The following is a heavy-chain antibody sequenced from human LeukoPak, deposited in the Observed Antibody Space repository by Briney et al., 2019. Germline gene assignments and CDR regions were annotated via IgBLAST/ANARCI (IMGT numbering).Heavy chain of an antibody. D-gene: IGHD1-26*01. Sequence: QAGGTLRLSCAASGFTFSSYGMHWVRQAPGKGLEWVAVISDDGSMEYYADSVKGRFTISRHNSKNTIYLQMNSLRAEDTAMYYCTRDPSNSGNYYVLDYWGQGTLVTVSS. CDR1: GFTFSSYG. J-gene: IGHJ4*02. CDR3: TRDPSNSGNYYVLDY. V-gene: IGHV3-30*19. CDR2: ISDDGSME.